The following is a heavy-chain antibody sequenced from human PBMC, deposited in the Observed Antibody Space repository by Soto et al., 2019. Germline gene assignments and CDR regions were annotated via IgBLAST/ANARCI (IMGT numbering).Heavy chain of an antibody. D-gene: IGHD2-2*01. V-gene: IGHV4-59*01. CDR1: GVSISSYY. CDR3: AGNLTRENWFDP. CDR2: VYYSGST. Sequence: QVQLQESGPGLVKPSETLSLTCTVSGVSISSYYWSWIRQSPGKGLEWIASVYYSGSTKYNPSLKSRVTMSADTAKNQFSLRLTSVIAADTAGYYCAGNLTRENWFDPWGRGTLVTVSS. J-gene: IGHJ5*02.